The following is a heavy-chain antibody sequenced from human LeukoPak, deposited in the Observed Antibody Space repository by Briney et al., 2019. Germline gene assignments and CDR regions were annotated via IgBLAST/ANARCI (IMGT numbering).Heavy chain of an antibody. Sequence: GGSLRLSCAASGFTVNNAWMSWVRQAPGKGLEWVGHIKSKTDGGTTDYAALVKGRFTISRDDSKNTLYLQMNSLKTEDTAVYYCTTDGVGVEGATYDNWGQGTLVTVSS. CDR2: IKSKTDGGTT. J-gene: IGHJ4*02. CDR3: TTDGVGVEGATYDN. D-gene: IGHD1-26*01. V-gene: IGHV3-15*01. CDR1: GFTVNNAW.